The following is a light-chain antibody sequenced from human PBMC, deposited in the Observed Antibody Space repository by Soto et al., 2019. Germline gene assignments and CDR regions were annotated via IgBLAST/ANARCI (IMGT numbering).Light chain of an antibody. V-gene: IGKV3-20*01. CDR1: QSVSSSY. CDR3: QQYGSSPPVT. J-gene: IGKJ1*01. CDR2: GAS. Sequence: THSPATLSVSPGERATLSCRAIQSVSSSYLAWYQQKPGQAPRLLIYGASSRATGIPDRFSGSGSGTDFTLTISRLEPEDFAVYYCQQYGSSPPVTFGQGTKVDI.